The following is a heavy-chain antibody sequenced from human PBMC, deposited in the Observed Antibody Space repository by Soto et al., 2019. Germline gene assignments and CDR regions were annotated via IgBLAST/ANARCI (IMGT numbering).Heavy chain of an antibody. CDR3: AKAVVVGQTRWANFFDS. D-gene: IGHD2-15*01. CDR2: ISWDSGII. V-gene: IGHV3-9*01. CDR1: GFTFDDYG. Sequence: EVQLVESGGGLVQPGGSLRLSCVASGFTFDDYGMHWVRLAPGKGLEWVSAISWDSGIIDYVDSVKGRFTISRDNAKSSLSLQMNSLRPEATALYYCAKAVVVGQTRWANFFDSWGRGTQVTVSA. J-gene: IGHJ4*02.